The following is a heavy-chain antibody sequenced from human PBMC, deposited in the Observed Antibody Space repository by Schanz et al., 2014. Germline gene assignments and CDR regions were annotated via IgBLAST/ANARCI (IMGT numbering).Heavy chain of an antibody. CDR1: GGTFSSST. Sequence: QVQLVQSGAEVKKPGSSVKVSCKASGGTFSSSTLTWVRQAPGQGLEWMGRIIPILDKTNYAQKFQGRVTMTADTSTSTVYMEVSGLRSEDTAAYYCAKVDRTRYDAMDVWGQGTTVTVAS. D-gene: IGHD3-9*01. V-gene: IGHV1-69*08. CDR3: AKVDRTRYDAMDV. CDR2: IIPILDKT. J-gene: IGHJ6*02.